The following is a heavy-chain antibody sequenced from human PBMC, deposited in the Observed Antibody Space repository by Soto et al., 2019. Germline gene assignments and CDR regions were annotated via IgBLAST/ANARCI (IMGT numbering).Heavy chain of an antibody. D-gene: IGHD6-25*01. CDR1: GFTFSSYA. V-gene: IGHV3-30-3*01. J-gene: IGHJ6*02. Sequence: GGSLRLSCAASGFTFSSYAMHWVRQAPGKGLEWVAVISYDGSNKYYADSVKGRFTISRDNSKNTLYLQMNSLRAEDTAVYYCAREPIAAAIVHGMDVWGQGTTVTVSS. CDR2: ISYDGSNK. CDR3: AREPIAAAIVHGMDV.